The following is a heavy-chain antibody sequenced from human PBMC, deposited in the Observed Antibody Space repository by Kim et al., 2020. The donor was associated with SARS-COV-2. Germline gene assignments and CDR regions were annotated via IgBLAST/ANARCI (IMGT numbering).Heavy chain of an antibody. V-gene: IGHV4-34*01. D-gene: IGHD3-22*01. CDR3: ARHMIVGFAASLPLPFQH. CDR1: GGSFSGYY. J-gene: IGHJ1*01. CDR2: INHSGST. Sequence: SETLSLTCAVYGGSFSGYYWSWIRQPPGKGLEWIGEINHSGSTNYNPSLKSRVTISVDTSKNQFSLKLSSVTAADTAVYYCARHMIVGFAASLPLPFQHWGQGTLVTVSS.